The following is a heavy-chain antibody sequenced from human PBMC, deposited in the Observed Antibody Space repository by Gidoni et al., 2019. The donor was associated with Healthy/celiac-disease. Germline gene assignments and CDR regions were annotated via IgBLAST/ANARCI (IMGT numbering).Heavy chain of an antibody. V-gene: IGHV3-53*02. CDR2: IYSGGST. CDR1: GFTVSSNY. CDR3: ARGVYGDYGSLFGNY. D-gene: IGHD4-17*01. Sequence: EVQLVETGGGLIQPGGSLRLSWSASGFTVSSNYMSWVRQAPGKGLEWVSVIYSGGSTYYADSVKGRFTISRDNSKNTLYLQMNSLRAEDTAVYYCARGVYGDYGSLFGNYWGQGTLVTVSS. J-gene: IGHJ4*02.